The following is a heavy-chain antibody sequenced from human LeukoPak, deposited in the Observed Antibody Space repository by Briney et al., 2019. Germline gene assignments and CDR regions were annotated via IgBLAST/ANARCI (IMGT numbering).Heavy chain of an antibody. V-gene: IGHV4-34*01. CDR1: GGSISSYY. CDR3: ARMTTGHDY. Sequence: PSETLSLTCTVSGGSISSYYWSWIRQPPGKGLEWIGEVNHSGYTNMNPSLKSRVTISVDTSKNQFSLRMSTVTAADTAVYFCARMTTGHDYWGQGTLVTVPS. J-gene: IGHJ4*02. D-gene: IGHD4-17*01. CDR2: VNHSGYT.